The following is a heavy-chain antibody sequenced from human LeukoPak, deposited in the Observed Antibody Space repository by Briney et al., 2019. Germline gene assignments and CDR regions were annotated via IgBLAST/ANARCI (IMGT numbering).Heavy chain of an antibody. CDR1: GFTFSSYE. CDR2: ISSSGSTI. CDR3: ARDGGSHYFDY. J-gene: IGHJ4*02. Sequence: PGGSLRLPCAASGFTFSSYEMNWVRQAPGKGLEWVSYISSSGSTIYYADSVKGRFTISRDNAKNSLYLQMNSLRAEDTAVYYCARDGGSHYFDYWGQGTLVTISS. D-gene: IGHD1-26*01. V-gene: IGHV3-48*03.